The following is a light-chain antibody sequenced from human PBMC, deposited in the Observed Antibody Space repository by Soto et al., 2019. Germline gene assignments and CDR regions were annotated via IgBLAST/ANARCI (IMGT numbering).Light chain of an antibody. CDR3: QQFRA. J-gene: IGKJ1*01. Sequence: IVLAQSTGTLSLSPGERATLSCRASQSVSSSYLAWYQQKPGQAPRLLIYGASSRATGIPDRFSGSGSGTDFTLTISRLEPEDFAVYYCQQFRAFGQGTKVDIK. CDR2: GAS. CDR1: QSVSSSY. V-gene: IGKV3-20*01.